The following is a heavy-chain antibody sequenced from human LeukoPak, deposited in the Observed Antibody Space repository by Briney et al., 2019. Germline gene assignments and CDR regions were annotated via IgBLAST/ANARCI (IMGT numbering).Heavy chain of an antibody. V-gene: IGHV3-11*01. Sequence: GGSLRLSCAASGFTFSDYYMSWIRQAPGKGLEWVSYISSSGSTIYYADSVKGRFTISRDNAKNSLYLRMNSLRAEDTAVYYCAREIDIVAYDYWGQGTLVTVSS. CDR3: AREIDIVAYDY. CDR2: ISSSGSTI. D-gene: IGHD2-15*01. CDR1: GFTFSDYY. J-gene: IGHJ4*02.